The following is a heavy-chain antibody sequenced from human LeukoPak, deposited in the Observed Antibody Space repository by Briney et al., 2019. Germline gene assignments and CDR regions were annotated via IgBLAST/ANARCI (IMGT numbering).Heavy chain of an antibody. CDR2: IWYDGSNK. CDR1: GFTFSSYG. V-gene: IGHV3-33*01. J-gene: IGHJ3*02. D-gene: IGHD2-21*01. Sequence: GGSLRLSCAASGFTFSSYGMHWVRQAPGKGLEWVAVIWYDGSNKYYADSVKGRFTISRDNSKNTLYLQMNSLRAEDTAVYYCASIGRLWWDPSSAFDIWGQGTMVTVSS. CDR3: ASIGRLWWDPSSAFDI.